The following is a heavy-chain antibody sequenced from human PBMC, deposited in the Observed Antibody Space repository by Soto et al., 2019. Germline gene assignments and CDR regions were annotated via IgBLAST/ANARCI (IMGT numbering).Heavy chain of an antibody. CDR1: GGSFSGYY. CDR3: AVTTQFYYYYGMDV. D-gene: IGHD4-17*01. CDR2: INHSGST. Sequence: QVQLQQWGAGLLKPSETLSLTCAVYGGSFSGYYWSWIRQPPGKGLEWIGEINHSGSTNYNPSLKSRVTISVDTSKNQFSLKLSSVTAADTAVYYCAVTTQFYYYYGMDVWGQVTTVTVSS. V-gene: IGHV4-34*01. J-gene: IGHJ6*02.